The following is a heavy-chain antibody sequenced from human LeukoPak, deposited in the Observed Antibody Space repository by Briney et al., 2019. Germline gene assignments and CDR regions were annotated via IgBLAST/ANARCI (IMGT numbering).Heavy chain of an antibody. V-gene: IGHV1-2*02. D-gene: IGHD2/OR15-2a*01. CDR1: GYTFTGYY. Sequence: GASVKVSCKASGYTFTGYYISWVRQAPGQGLEWMGWINPSNDGTKYSQKFQGRVTMTGDTSISTAYMELHSLRSDDTAVYYCARGKLTTFRNRYFDYWGQGTLVTVSS. CDR3: ARGKLTTFRNRYFDY. CDR2: INPSNDGT. J-gene: IGHJ4*02.